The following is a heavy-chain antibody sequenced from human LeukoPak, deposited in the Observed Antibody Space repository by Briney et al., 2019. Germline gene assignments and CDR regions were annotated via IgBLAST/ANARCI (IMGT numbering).Heavy chain of an antibody. CDR1: GYTFTSYY. CDR2: INPSGGST. CDR3: ARVGGYCSGGSCRDYFDY. D-gene: IGHD2-15*01. J-gene: IGHJ4*02. V-gene: IGHV1-46*01. Sequence: ASVKVSCKASGYTFTSYYMHWVRQAPGQGLEWMGIINPSGGSTSYAQKFQGRVTMTRHTSTSTVYMELSSLRSEDTAVYYCARVGGYCSGGSCRDYFDYWGQGTLVTVSS.